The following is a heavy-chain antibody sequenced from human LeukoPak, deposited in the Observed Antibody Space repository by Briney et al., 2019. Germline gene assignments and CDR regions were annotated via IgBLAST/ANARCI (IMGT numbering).Heavy chain of an antibody. D-gene: IGHD3-22*01. J-gene: IGHJ5*02. CDR3: AKDLSPYYDSSGPQSS. Sequence: QSGGSLRLSCAASGFTFSSYGMNWVRQAPGKGLEWVAAIWYGGSNKYYADSVKGRFTISRDNSKNTVYLQMNSLRAEDTAVYYCAKDLSPYYDSSGPQSSWGQGTLVTASS. CDR1: GFTFSSYG. CDR2: IWYGGSNK. V-gene: IGHV3-33*06.